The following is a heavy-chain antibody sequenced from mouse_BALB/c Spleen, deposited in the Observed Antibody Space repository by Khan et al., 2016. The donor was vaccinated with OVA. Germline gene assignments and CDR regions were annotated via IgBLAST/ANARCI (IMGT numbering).Heavy chain of an antibody. CDR1: GFTFSSYS. CDR2: IRSGGDYT. D-gene: IGHD4-1*01. CDR3: ADHLTGSFAY. J-gene: IGHJ3*01. Sequence: EVELVESGGDLVKPGGSLKLSCAASGFTFSSYSMSWVRQTPDKRLEWVASIRSGGDYTYYPDSVQGRFTISRDNAKNTLYLQMSDLKSEDTAMYYCADHLTGSFAYGGQGTLVTVSA. V-gene: IGHV5-6*01.